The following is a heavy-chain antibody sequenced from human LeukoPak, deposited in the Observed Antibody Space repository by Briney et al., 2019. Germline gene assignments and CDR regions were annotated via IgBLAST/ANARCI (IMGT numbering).Heavy chain of an antibody. CDR1: GFTFSRYA. Sequence: GGSLRLSCAASGFTFSRYAMSWVRQAPGKGLEWVSTISNTGESTYYADSVKGRFTISRDKSKDTLFMQMNSLRAEDTAVYYCAEYNWGAATRFDYWGQGTLVTVSS. CDR3: AEYNWGAATRFDY. D-gene: IGHD2-15*01. CDR2: ISNTGEST. J-gene: IGHJ4*02. V-gene: IGHV3-23*01.